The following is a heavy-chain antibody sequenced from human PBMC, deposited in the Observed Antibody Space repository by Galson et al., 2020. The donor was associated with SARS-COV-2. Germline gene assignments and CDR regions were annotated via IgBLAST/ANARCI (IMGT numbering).Heavy chain of an antibody. CDR3: TTDRTYDYVWGSYRYSDY. Sequence: GGSLRLSCAASGFTFSNAWMSWVRQAPGKGLEWVGRIKSKTDGGTTDYAAPVKGRFTISRDDSKNTRYLQMNSLKTEDTAVYYCTTDRTYDYVWGSYRYSDYWGQGTLVTVSS. D-gene: IGHD3-16*02. CDR1: GFTFSNAW. J-gene: IGHJ4*02. CDR2: IKSKTDGGTT. V-gene: IGHV3-15*01.